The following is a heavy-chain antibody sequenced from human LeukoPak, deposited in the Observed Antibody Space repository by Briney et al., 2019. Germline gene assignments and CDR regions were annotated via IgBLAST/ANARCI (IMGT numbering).Heavy chain of an antibody. CDR1: GYTFTGYY. J-gene: IGHJ4*02. D-gene: IGHD1-26*01. Sequence: GASVKVSCKASGYTFTGYYMHWVRQAPGQGLEWMGWINPNSGGTNYAQKFQGRVTMTRDTSISTAYMELSRLRSDDTAVYYCARDLKWEPSYYFDYWGQGTLVTVSS. CDR3: ARDLKWEPSYYFDY. CDR2: INPNSGGT. V-gene: IGHV1-2*02.